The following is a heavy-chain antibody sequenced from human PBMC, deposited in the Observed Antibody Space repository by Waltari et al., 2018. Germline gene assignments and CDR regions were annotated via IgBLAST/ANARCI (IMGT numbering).Heavy chain of an antibody. CDR3: ASGGGSMIVVVKDAFDI. CDR2: IYYIGST. J-gene: IGHJ3*02. CDR1: GGSISRSSYY. D-gene: IGHD3-22*01. V-gene: IGHV4-39*01. Sequence: QLQLQESGPGLVKPSETLSLTCTVSGGSISRSSYYWGWIRQPPGKGLEWIGSIYYIGSTYYNPSLKSRVTISVDTSKNQFSLKLSSVTAADTAVYYCASGGGSMIVVVKDAFDIWGQGTMVTVSS.